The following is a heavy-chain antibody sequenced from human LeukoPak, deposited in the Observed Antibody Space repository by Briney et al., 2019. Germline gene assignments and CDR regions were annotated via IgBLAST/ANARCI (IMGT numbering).Heavy chain of an antibody. D-gene: IGHD1-26*01. J-gene: IGHJ3*02. V-gene: IGHV4-4*02. CDR1: GGSISSSNW. CDR2: IYHSGST. Sequence: SGTLSLTCAVSGGSISSSNWWSWVRQPPGKGLEWIGEIYHSGSTNYNPSLKSRVTISVDKSKNQFSLKLSSVTAADTAVYYCARYSGSYPHDAFEIWGQGTMVTVSS. CDR3: ARYSGSYPHDAFEI.